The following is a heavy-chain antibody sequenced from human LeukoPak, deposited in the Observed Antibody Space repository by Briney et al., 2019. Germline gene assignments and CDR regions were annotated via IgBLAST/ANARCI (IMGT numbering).Heavy chain of an antibody. V-gene: IGHV3-20*04. CDR3: ARLGGSGSYYGSLDY. CDR1: GFTFDDYG. Sequence: GGSLRLSCAASGFTFDDYGMSWVRQAPGKGLEWVSGINWNGGSTGYADSVKGRFTISRDNAKNSLYLQMNSLRAEDTALYYCARLGGSGSYYGSLDYWGQGTLVTVSP. J-gene: IGHJ4*02. CDR2: INWNGGST. D-gene: IGHD1-26*01.